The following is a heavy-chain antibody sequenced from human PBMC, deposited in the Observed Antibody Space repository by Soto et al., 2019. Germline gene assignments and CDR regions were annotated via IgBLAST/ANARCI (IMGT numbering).Heavy chain of an antibody. Sequence: EVQVLESGGGLVQPGGSLRLSCEGSGFTASSHAMTWIRQAPGKGPEWVSTVTADGGTYYADSVKGRFAMSRDTSENTLYLQMNSLGAEDTAAYYCAPHVSCSGGSCQYDAFAIRGQGTMVTVSS. CDR1: GFTASSHA. CDR2: VTADGGT. V-gene: IGHV3-23*01. CDR3: APHVSCSGGSCQYDAFAI. J-gene: IGHJ3*02. D-gene: IGHD2-15*01.